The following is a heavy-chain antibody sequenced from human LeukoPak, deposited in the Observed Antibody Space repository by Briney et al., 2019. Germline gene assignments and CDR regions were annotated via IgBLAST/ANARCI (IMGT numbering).Heavy chain of an antibody. CDR3: ARLYGSGSYYGDY. Sequence: GGSLRLSCAASGFTFSTYGMSWVRQAPGKGLEWVSSINNSGGTTYYADSVKGRFTISRDNAKNTLYLQMNSLRAEDTAVYYCARLYGSGSYYGDYWGQGTLVTVSS. CDR2: INNSGGTT. D-gene: IGHD3-10*01. CDR1: GFTFSTYG. J-gene: IGHJ4*02. V-gene: IGHV3-23*01.